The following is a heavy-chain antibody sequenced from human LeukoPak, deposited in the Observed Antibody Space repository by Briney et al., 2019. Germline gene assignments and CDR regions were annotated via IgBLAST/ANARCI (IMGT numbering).Heavy chain of an antibody. J-gene: IGHJ6*02. CDR2: ISSSGFTT. CDR3: GRYYVMDV. CDR1: GFTFNSFE. Sequence: PGGSLRLSCAASGFTFNSFEMNWVRQAPGKGLEWVSFISSSGFTTYYADSVKGRFTISRDNAKSTLYLQMNSLRAEDTAVYYCGRYYVMDVWGQGTSVTVSS. V-gene: IGHV3-48*03.